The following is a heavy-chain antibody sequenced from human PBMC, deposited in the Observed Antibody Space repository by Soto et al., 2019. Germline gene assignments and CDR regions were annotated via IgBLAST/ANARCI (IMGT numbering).Heavy chain of an antibody. CDR3: AREGGSIGGWFGRKFDS. CDR2: ISSGGTTT. CDR1: GFSFSTHA. V-gene: IGHV3-23*01. Sequence: VGSLRLSCTASGFSFSTHAMSWVRQAPGKGLEWVSSISSGGTTTFYAASVEGRFTISRDKSKNTLYLQMNSLRADDTAVYYCAREGGSIGGWFGRKFDSWGQGTQVTVSS. J-gene: IGHJ4*02. D-gene: IGHD6-19*01.